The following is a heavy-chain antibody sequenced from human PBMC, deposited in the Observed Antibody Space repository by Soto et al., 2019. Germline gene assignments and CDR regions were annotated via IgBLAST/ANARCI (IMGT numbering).Heavy chain of an antibody. D-gene: IGHD5-12*01. CDR3: ARDTYSYDQSHFYHTMDV. Sequence: GGSLRLSCAGSGFTFSDYYMTWIRQAPGKGLEWLSYISDSDDYTNYADSVKGRFTISRDNAKKSLYLQMNSLRAEDTAVYYCARDTYSYDQSHFYHTMDVWGQGTTVTVSS. V-gene: IGHV3-11*06. CDR1: GFTFSDYY. J-gene: IGHJ6*02. CDR2: ISDSDDYT.